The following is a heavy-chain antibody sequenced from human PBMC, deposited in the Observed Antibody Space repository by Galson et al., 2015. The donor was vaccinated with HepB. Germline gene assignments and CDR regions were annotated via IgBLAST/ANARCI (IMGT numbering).Heavy chain of an antibody. CDR3: ARADYYYGFSNGMDV. CDR2: INHSGST. V-gene: IGHV4-34*01. Sequence: TLSLTCAVYGGSFSGYYWSWIRQPPGKGLEWIGEINHSGSTNYNPSLKSRVTISVDTSKNQFSLKLSSVTAADTAVYYCARADYYYGFSNGMDVWGQGTTVTVSS. D-gene: IGHD3-10*01. J-gene: IGHJ6*02. CDR1: GGSFSGYY.